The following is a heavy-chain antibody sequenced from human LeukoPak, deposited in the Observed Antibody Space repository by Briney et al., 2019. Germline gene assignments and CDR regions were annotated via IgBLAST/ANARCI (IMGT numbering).Heavy chain of an antibody. CDR1: GFAFSSYW. CDR2: IKQDGSEK. Sequence: PGGSLRLSCADSGFAFSSYWMSWVRQAPGKGLEWVANIKQDGSEKYYVDSVKGRFTISRDNAKNSLYLQMNSLRAEDTAVYYCARDPGHYGEGDFDYWGQGTLVTVSS. J-gene: IGHJ4*02. CDR3: ARDPGHYGEGDFDY. V-gene: IGHV3-7*01. D-gene: IGHD4-17*01.